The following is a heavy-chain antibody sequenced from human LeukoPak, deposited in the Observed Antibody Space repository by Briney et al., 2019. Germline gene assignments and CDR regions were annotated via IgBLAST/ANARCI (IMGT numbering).Heavy chain of an antibody. CDR3: ARVIVRFAQTYSRAPHYYYYYMDV. CDR2: IYHSGNT. CDR1: GYSISSGYS. V-gene: IGHV4-38-2*02. Sequence: SETLSLTRTVSGYSISSGYSWAWIRQPPGKGLEWIGSIYHSGNTYYNPSLKRRVTISVDTSKNQFSLKLSSVTAADTAVYYCARVIVRFAQTYSRAPHYYYYYMDVWGKGTTVTVSS. J-gene: IGHJ6*03. D-gene: IGHD6-13*01.